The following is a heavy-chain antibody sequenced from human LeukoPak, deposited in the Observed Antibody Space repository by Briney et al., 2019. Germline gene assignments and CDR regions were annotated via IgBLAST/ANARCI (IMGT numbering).Heavy chain of an antibody. Sequence: RPSETLSLTCTVSGVSISNHYWSWIRHPPGKGLEWIGYIYYSGSTNKNPSLKSRVTISIDTSKNQFSLKLSSVTAADTAVYYCARENDAFDIWGQGTMVTVSS. J-gene: IGHJ3*02. V-gene: IGHV4-59*11. CDR1: GVSISNHY. CDR3: ARENDAFDI. CDR2: IYYSGST.